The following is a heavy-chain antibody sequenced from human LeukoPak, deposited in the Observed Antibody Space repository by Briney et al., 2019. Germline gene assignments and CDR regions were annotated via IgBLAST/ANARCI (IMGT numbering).Heavy chain of an antibody. CDR3: ARETAPDAFDI. CDR1: GFTFDDYA. V-gene: IGHV3-43*02. CDR2: ITGDGGIT. D-gene: IGHD5-18*01. J-gene: IGHJ3*02. Sequence: GGSLRLSCAASGFTFDDYAMHWVRQAPGKGLEWVSLITGDGGITYYADSVEGRFTISRDNAKNSLYLQMNSLRAEDTAVYYCARETAPDAFDIWGQGTMVTVSS.